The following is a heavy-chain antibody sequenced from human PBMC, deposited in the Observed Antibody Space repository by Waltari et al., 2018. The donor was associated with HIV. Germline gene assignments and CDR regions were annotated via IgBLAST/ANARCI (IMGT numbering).Heavy chain of an antibody. Sequence: EVQLEESGGALVQPGRSLRLSCAASGFAFSEHAIHWVRQVPGKGLGWVSGISWNSATIGYGDSVKGRFTISRDNAKNSVYLEMNGLTPEDTALYYCARDARGHYYYYTMDVWGQGTTVSVSS. CDR3: ARDARGHYYYYTMDV. CDR2: ISWNSATI. V-gene: IGHV3-9*01. J-gene: IGHJ6*02. D-gene: IGHD3-10*01. CDR1: GFAFSEHA.